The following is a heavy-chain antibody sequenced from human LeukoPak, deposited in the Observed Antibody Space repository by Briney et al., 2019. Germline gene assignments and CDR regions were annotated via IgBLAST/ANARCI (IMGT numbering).Heavy chain of an antibody. CDR2: IFSNDEK. CDR1: GFSLSNARMG. Sequence: ESGPTLVKPTETLTLTCTVSGFSLSNARMGVSWIRQPPGKALEWLAHIFSNDEKSYSTSLKSRLTISKDTSKSQVVLTMTNMDPVDTATYYCARRHYYDSSGYYYADYWGQETLVTVSS. V-gene: IGHV2-26*01. CDR3: ARRHYYDSSGYYYADY. J-gene: IGHJ4*02. D-gene: IGHD3-22*01.